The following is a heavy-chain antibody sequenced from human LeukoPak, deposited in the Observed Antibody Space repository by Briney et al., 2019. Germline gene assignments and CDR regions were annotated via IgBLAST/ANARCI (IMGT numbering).Heavy chain of an antibody. J-gene: IGHJ6*03. CDR2: MNPNSGNT. Sequence: GASVKVSCKASGYTFTSYDINWVRQATGQGLEWMGWMNPNSGNTGYAQKFQGRVTITRNTSISTAYMELSSLRSEDTAVYYCARGAGSSTAYYYYYYMDAWGKGTPVTVSS. CDR1: GYTFTSYD. V-gene: IGHV1-8*03. D-gene: IGHD6-6*01. CDR3: ARGAGSSTAYYYYYYMDA.